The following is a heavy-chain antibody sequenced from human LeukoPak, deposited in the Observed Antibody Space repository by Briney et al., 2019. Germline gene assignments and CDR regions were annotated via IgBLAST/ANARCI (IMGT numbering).Heavy chain of an antibody. CDR1: GVTFSSHV. D-gene: IGHD3-10*02. CDR2: IHSSGTIM. Sequence: GGSLRLSCAASGVTFSSHVMNWVRQAPGKGLEWVSYIHSSGTIMYYADSVKGRFTIARDNVENSLYLQMNSLRAEDTAVYYCARSPLFDVTNFDYWGQGTLVTVSS. V-gene: IGHV3-48*03. CDR3: ARSPLFDVTNFDY. J-gene: IGHJ4*02.